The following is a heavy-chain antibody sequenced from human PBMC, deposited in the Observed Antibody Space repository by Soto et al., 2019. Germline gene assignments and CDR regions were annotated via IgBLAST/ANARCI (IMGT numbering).Heavy chain of an antibody. CDR3: GRGVGVGVAGSAAFDM. CDR2: INPATGAA. J-gene: IGHJ3*02. CDR1: GYPVTAYY. Sequence: QLHLVQSGAVVKKPGASVTVSCSASGYPVTAYYMHWVRQAPGRGLEWMGGINPATGAAKYTQTFQGRVTMTRDTATSTGFMELSGLTSEDTAVFYWGRGVGVGVAGSAAFDMWGQGTLVTVSS. V-gene: IGHV1-2*02. D-gene: IGHD3-3*01.